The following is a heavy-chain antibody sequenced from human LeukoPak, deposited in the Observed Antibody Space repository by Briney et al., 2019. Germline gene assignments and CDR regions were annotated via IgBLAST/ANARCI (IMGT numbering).Heavy chain of an antibody. CDR2: INPNSGGT. Sequence: ASVKVSCKASGYTFTGYYMHWVRQAPGRGLEWMGRINPNSGGTNYAQKFQGRVTMTRDTSISTAYMELSRLRSDDTAVYYCAREGGSGAAYYDSSEDFDYWGQGTLVTVSS. CDR3: AREGGSGAAYYDSSEDFDY. V-gene: IGHV1-2*06. CDR1: GYTFTGYY. J-gene: IGHJ4*02. D-gene: IGHD3-22*01.